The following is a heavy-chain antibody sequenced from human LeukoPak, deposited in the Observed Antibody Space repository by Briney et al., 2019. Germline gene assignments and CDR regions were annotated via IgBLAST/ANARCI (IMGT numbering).Heavy chain of an antibody. V-gene: IGHV3-74*01. CDR1: GFTFSSYW. D-gene: IGHD1-26*01. J-gene: IGHJ3*02. Sequence: PGGSLRLSCAASGFTFSSYWMHWVRQAPGKGLVWVSRINSDGSSTSYADSVKGRFTISRDNAKNTLYLQMNSRRAEDTAVYYCARWGELPAFDIWGQGTMVTVSS. CDR2: INSDGSST. CDR3: ARWGELPAFDI.